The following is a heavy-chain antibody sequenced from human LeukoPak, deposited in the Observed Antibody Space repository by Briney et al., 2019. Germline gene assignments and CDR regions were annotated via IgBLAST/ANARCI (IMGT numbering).Heavy chain of an antibody. CDR1: GFTFNRCW. V-gene: IGHV3-7*01. CDR3: TSWGDTTAEYFQR. J-gene: IGHJ1*01. CDR2: INQDGRDT. Sequence: GGSLRLSCGVSGFTFNRCWMNWVRQAPGKGLEWVAHINQDGRDTYYVDSVKGRLTISRENAKNSMYLQMNSLRVEATAVYYCTSWGDTTAEYFQRWGQGTLVTVSS. D-gene: IGHD2-21*02.